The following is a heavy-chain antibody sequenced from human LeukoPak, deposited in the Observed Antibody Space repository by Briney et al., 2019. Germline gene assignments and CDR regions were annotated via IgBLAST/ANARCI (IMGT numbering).Heavy chain of an antibody. Sequence: QPGRSLRLSCAASGFTFSSYGMHWVRQAPGKGLEWVSFISSSGSTKYYADSVKGRLTISRDNAKNSLYLQMNSLRPEDTAVYYCVSYDYGNYGDDCWGQGALVSVSS. J-gene: IGHJ4*02. D-gene: IGHD4-11*01. V-gene: IGHV3-48*04. CDR3: VSYDYGNYGDDC. CDR1: GFTFSSYG. CDR2: ISSSGSTK.